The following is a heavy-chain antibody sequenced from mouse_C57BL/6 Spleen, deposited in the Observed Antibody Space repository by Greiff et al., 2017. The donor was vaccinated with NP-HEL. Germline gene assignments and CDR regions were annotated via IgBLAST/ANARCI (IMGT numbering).Heavy chain of an antibody. V-gene: IGHV1-72*01. Sequence: QVQLQQPGAELVKPGASVKLSCKASGYTFTSSWMHWVKQRPGRGLEWIGRIDPYSGGTKYNEKFKSKATLTVDKPSSTAYMQLSSLTSEDSAVYYCARKGASPFDYWGKGTTLTVSS. CDR1: GYTFTSSW. J-gene: IGHJ2*01. CDR3: ARKGASPFDY. CDR2: IDPYSGGT. D-gene: IGHD3-1*01.